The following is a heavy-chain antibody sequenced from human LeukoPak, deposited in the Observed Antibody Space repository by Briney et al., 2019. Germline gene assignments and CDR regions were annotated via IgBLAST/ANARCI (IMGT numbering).Heavy chain of an antibody. CDR2: INWNGGST. CDR1: GFTFDDYG. D-gene: IGHD6-25*01. CDR3: ARDSGHAFDV. J-gene: IGHJ3*01. Sequence: GGSLRLSCAASGFTFDDYGMSWVRQAPGKGLEWVSGINWNGGSTGYADSVKGRFTISRDNSKNTLYLQMNSLRAEDTAVYYCARDSGHAFDVWGQATMVTVSS. V-gene: IGHV3-20*04.